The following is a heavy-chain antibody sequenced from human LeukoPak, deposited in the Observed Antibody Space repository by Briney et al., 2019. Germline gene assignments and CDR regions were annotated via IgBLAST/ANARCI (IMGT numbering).Heavy chain of an antibody. V-gene: IGHV3-30-3*01. J-gene: IGHJ2*01. D-gene: IGHD6-13*01. Sequence: GGSLRLSCAASGFTFSSYAMHWVRQAPGKGLEWVAVISYDGSNKYYADSVKGRFTISRDNAKNSLYLQMNSLRAEDTALYYCAKDIAAAGTGWYFDLWGRGTLVTVSS. CDR2: ISYDGSNK. CDR1: GFTFSSYA. CDR3: AKDIAAAGTGWYFDL.